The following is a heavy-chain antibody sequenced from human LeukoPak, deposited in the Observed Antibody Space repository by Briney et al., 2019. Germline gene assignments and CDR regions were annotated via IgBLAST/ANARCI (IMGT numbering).Heavy chain of an antibody. CDR3: ARSSYSSGWYAH. V-gene: IGHV2-70*04. CDR2: IDWDDDK. J-gene: IGHJ5*02. D-gene: IGHD6-19*01. CDR1: GFSLSTSGMR. Sequence: SGPTLVNHTQTLTLTCTFSGFSLSTSGMRVSWIRQPPGKALEWLARIDWDDDKFYSTSLKTRLTISKDTPKNPVVLTMTNMDPVDTATYYCARSSYSSGWYAHWGQGTLVTVSS.